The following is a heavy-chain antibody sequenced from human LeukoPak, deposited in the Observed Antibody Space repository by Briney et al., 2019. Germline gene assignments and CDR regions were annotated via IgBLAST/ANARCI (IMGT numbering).Heavy chain of an antibody. CDR1: GYTFTSYG. V-gene: IGHV1-18*01. J-gene: IGHJ6*02. D-gene: IGHD2-15*01. CDR3: ARDVNYCSGGSCLRGYYYGMDV. CDR2: ISAYNGNT. Sequence: SLKPSCKASGYTFTSYGISCGPHAPGQGLGWMGWISAYNGNTNYAQKLRGRVTMSTDTSASTAYMELRSLRSDDTAVYYCARDVNYCSGGSCLRGYYYGMDVWGQGTTVTVSS.